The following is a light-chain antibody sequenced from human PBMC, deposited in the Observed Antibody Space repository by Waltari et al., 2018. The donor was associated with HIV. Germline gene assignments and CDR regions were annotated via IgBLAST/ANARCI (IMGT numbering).Light chain of an antibody. CDR1: KLGKEY. V-gene: IGLV3-1*01. CDR3: QAWHISAAV. J-gene: IGLJ2*01. CDR2: QDS. Sequence: SFELTQPPSVSVSPGQTAIITCSGDKLGKEYVCGYQKKPGQSPLQVIYQDSKRPSGMAERFSGSNSGNTASLTISGAQDLEEADYYCQAWHISAAVFGGGTKLTVL.